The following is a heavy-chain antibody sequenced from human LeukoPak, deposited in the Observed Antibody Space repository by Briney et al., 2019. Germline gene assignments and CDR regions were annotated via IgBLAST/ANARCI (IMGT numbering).Heavy chain of an antibody. CDR3: AKIIWWLQSGGAFDI. V-gene: IGHV3-30*18. D-gene: IGHD5-24*01. CDR2: ISYDGSNK. Sequence: PGWSLRLSCAASGFTFSSYAMHWVRQAPGKGLAWVAVISYDGSNKYYADSLKGRFTISRDNSKNTLYLQMNSLRAGDTAVYYCAKIIWWLQSGGAFDIWGQGTMVTVSS. CDR1: GFTFSSYA. J-gene: IGHJ3*02.